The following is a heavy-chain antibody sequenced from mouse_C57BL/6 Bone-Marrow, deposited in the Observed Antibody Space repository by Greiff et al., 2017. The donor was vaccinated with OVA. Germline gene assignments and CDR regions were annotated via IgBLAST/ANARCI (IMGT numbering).Heavy chain of an antibody. V-gene: IGHV1-18*01. D-gene: IGHD1-1*01. CDR1: GYTFTDYN. CDR3: ARSDYYGSSFHWYFDV. J-gene: IGHJ1*03. Sequence: VQLQQPGAELVKPGASVKIPCKASGYTFTDYNMDWVKQSHGKSLEWIGDINPNNGGTIYNQKFKGKATLTVDKSSSTAYMELRSLTSEDTAVYYCARSDYYGSSFHWYFDVWGTGTTVTVSS. CDR2: INPNNGGT.